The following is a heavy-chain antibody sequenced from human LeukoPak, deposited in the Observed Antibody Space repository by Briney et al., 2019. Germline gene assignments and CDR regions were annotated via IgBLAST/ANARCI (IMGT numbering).Heavy chain of an antibody. CDR3: AREWGYYDY. D-gene: IGHD3-16*01. CDR2: IASSSNI. CDR1: GFTFSTYS. J-gene: IGHJ4*02. Sequence: NAGGSLRLSCAASGFTFSTYSMNWVRQAPGKGLEWVSSIASSSNIYYADSVKGRFTISRDNAKNSLYLQMNSLRAEDAAVYYCAREWGYYDYWGQGTLVTVSS. V-gene: IGHV3-21*01.